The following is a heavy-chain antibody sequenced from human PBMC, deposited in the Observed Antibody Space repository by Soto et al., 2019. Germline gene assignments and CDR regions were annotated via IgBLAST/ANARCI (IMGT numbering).Heavy chain of an antibody. V-gene: IGHV4-39*01. CDR3: ARRGSCSSTSCYAYDY. CDR1: GGSFSSGSYS. D-gene: IGHD2-2*01. CDR2: IYYSGST. Sequence: SETLSLTCTVSGGSFSSGSYSWGWIRQPPGKGLEWIGSIYYSGSTYYNPSLKSRVTISVDTSNNQFSLKVSSVTAADTAVYYCARRGSCSSTSCYAYDYWGQGTLVTVSS. J-gene: IGHJ4*02.